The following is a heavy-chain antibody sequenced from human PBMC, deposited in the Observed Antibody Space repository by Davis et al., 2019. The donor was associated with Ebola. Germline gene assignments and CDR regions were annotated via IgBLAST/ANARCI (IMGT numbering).Heavy chain of an antibody. CDR3: ARLPSGVGRALDF. D-gene: IGHD5-12*01. J-gene: IGHJ4*01. CDR1: GFTFRSYW. CDR2: IHPDGTRQ. V-gene: IGHV3-7*01. Sequence: GGSLRLSCAASGFTFRSYWMTWVRQAPGKGLEWVAHIHPDGTRQSYVDSVKGRFTVSRDTAEHSLFLQLNSLRAEDTALYYCARLPSGVGRALDFWGHGTLVTVSS.